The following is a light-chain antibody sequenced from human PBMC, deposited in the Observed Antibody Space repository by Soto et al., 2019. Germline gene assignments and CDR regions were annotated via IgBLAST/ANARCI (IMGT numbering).Light chain of an antibody. CDR2: DVT. J-gene: IGLJ2*01. V-gene: IGLV2-14*03. CDR3: TSYTGTTTLV. CDR1: SSDVGGYNH. Sequence: QSALTQPASVSGSPGQSITISCTGTSSDVGGYNHVSWYQQHPGKAPKLMIYDVTERPSGVSNRFSGYKSGNTASLANSGLQAEDEDDYYCTSYTGTTTLVFGGGTKLTVL.